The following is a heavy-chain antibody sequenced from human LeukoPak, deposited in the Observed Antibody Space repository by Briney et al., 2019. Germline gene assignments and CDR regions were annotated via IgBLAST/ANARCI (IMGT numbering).Heavy chain of an antibody. CDR2: ISYAGRT. D-gene: IGHD3-9*01. Sequence: SETLSLTCTVSAGSSRNISHDYRGIRQPPGKGLEWVASISYAGRTYYNTSLKSRVIISEDTSKKQFSLRLSSVTAADTAVYYCARGYYDVLAGHPKNFDYWGQGTLVTVSS. CDR3: ARGYYDVLAGHPKNFDY. V-gene: IGHV4-39*01. J-gene: IGHJ4*02. CDR1: AGSSRNISHD.